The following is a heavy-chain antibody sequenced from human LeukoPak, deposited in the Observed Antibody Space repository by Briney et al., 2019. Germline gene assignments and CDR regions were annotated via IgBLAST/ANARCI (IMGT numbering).Heavy chain of an antibody. J-gene: IGHJ6*02. CDR2: IYHSGST. V-gene: IGHV4-4*02. D-gene: IGHD3-16*01. CDR3: ARVGSDYYYGMDV. CDR1: GGSISSSNW. Sequence: PSGTLSLTCAVSGGSISSSNWWSWVRQPPGKGLAWIGEIYHSGSTNYNPSLKSRVTISVDKSKNQFSLKLSSVTAADTAVYYCARVGSDYYYGMDVWGQGTTVTVSS.